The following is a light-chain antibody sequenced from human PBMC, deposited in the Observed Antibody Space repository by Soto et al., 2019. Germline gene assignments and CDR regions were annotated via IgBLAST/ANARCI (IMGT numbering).Light chain of an antibody. CDR2: DAS. V-gene: IGKV3-11*01. CDR3: QQRSNWPPYT. Sequence: EIVLTQSPATLSLSPGERATLSCRASQSVSSYLAWYQQKPGQAPRLLIYDASNRATGIPARFSGSGSGTEFTLRISSLEPEDFGVYYCQQRSNWPPYTFGQGTKLEIK. CDR1: QSVSSY. J-gene: IGKJ2*01.